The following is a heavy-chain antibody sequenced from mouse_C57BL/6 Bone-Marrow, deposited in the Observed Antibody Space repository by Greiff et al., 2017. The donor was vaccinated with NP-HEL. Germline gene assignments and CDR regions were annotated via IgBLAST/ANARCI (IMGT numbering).Heavy chain of an antibody. J-gene: IGHJ2*01. V-gene: IGHV1-42*01. CDR3: ARAGGWLLHGDY. CDR1: GYSFTGYY. D-gene: IGHD2-3*01. Sequence: EVQLQQSGPELVKPGASVKISCKASGYSFTGYYMNWVKQSPEKSLEWIGEINPSTGGTTYNQKFKAKATLTVDKSSSTAYMQLKSLTSEDSAVYYCARAGGWLLHGDYWGQGTTLTVSS. CDR2: INPSTGGT.